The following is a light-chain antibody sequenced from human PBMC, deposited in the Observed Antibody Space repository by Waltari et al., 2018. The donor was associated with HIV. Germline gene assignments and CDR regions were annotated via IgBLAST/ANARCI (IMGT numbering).Light chain of an antibody. CDR2: DNN. J-gene: IGLJ2*01. Sequence: QSVLTQPPSVSAAPGQKVTISCSGITSNIGNNYVSWYQQLPGTAPKLLISDNNKRPSGIPDRFSGSKSGTSATLGITGLQTGDEADYYCGTWDSSLSAVVFGGGTKLTVL. V-gene: IGLV1-51*01. CDR1: TSNIGNNY. CDR3: GTWDSSLSAVV.